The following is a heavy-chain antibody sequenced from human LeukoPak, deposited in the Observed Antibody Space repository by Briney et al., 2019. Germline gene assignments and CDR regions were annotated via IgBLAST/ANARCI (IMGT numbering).Heavy chain of an antibody. CDR2: IRGSGGST. Sequence: GGSLRLSCAVSGFTFSSYAMSWVRQAPGKGLEWVAGIRGSGGSTYYADSVKGRFTISRDNSKNTLYLQMNSLRAEDTAVYYCAKDSVVVPAAKGSYFDYWGQGALVTVSS. V-gene: IGHV3-23*01. CDR1: GFTFSSYA. J-gene: IGHJ4*02. CDR3: AKDSVVVPAAKGSYFDY. D-gene: IGHD2-2*01.